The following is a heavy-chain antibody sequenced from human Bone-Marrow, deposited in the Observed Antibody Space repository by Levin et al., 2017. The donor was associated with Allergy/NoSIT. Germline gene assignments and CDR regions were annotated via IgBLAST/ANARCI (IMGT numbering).Heavy chain of an antibody. CDR1: GGSISSYY. J-gene: IGHJ3*02. CDR2: IYYSGST. D-gene: IGHD1-26*01. CDR3: ARDGKWELLGGDDAFDI. Sequence: SETLSLTCTVSGGSISSYYWSWIRQPPGKGLEWIGYIYYSGSTNYNPSLKSRVTISVDTSKNQFSLKLSSVTAADTAVYYCARDGKWELLGGDDAFDIWGQGTMVTVSS. V-gene: IGHV4-59*01.